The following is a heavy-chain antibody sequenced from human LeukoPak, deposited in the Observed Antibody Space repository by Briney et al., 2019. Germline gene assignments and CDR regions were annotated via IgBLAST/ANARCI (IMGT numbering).Heavy chain of an antibody. Sequence: SETLSLTCTVSGGSISSYYWSWIRQPPGKGLEWIGYIYYSGSTNYNPSLKSRVTISVDTSKNQFSPKLSSVTAADTAVYYCARGQGSNSWPNWFDPWGQGTLVTVSS. CDR3: ARGQGSNSWPNWFDP. J-gene: IGHJ5*02. D-gene: IGHD6-13*01. CDR1: GGSISSYY. CDR2: IYYSGST. V-gene: IGHV4-59*01.